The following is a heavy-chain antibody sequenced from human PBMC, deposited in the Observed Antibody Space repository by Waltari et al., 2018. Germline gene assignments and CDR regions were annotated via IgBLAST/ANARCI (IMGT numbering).Heavy chain of an antibody. J-gene: IGHJ6*02. D-gene: IGHD3-3*01. CDR3: ARGILRFAYYGMDV. Sequence: QVQLVESGGGVVQPGRSLRLSCAASGLTFSSYGLHWVRQAPGKGLEWVAVIWYDGSNKYYADSVKGRFTISRDNSKNTLYLQMNSLRAEDTAVYYCARGILRFAYYGMDVWGQGTTVTVSS. CDR2: IWYDGSNK. V-gene: IGHV3-33*01. CDR1: GLTFSSYG.